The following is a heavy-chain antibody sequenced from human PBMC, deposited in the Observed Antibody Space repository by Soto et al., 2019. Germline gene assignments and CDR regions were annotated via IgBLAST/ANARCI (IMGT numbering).Heavy chain of an antibody. CDR2: LKPDGSEK. J-gene: IGHJ3*02. V-gene: IGHV3-7*04. CDR1: GFTFTNYW. D-gene: IGHD3-22*01. CDR3: ARGDYYDISGPFSDAFDI. Sequence: GGSLRLSCVASGFTFTNYWMNWVRQAPGKGLEWVATLKPDGSEKYYVDSVKGRFTISRDNAKNSLYLQMNSLRAEDTAVYYCARGDYYDISGPFSDAFDIWGQGTMVTVSS.